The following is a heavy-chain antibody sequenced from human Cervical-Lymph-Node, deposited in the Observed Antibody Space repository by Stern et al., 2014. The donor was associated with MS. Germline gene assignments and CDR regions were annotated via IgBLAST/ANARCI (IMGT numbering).Heavy chain of an antibody. CDR1: GASMKSGRYY. D-gene: IGHD3-16*01. CDR3: ARTLGGEDWFDP. Sequence: VQLQESGPGLVRPSQTLSLTCSVSGASMKSGRYYWSWIRQLPEKGLEWLGYIHHSGSPYFSPALKSRLTISVNTSESQFSLKLHSVPAADTAVYYCARTLGGEDWFDPWGPGTRVTVSS. CDR2: IHHSGSP. V-gene: IGHV4-31*03. J-gene: IGHJ5*02.